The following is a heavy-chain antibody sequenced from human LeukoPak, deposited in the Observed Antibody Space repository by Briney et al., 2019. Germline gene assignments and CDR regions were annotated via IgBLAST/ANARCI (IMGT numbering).Heavy chain of an antibody. CDR3: AKDQRVWPRYYFDY. J-gene: IGHJ4*02. V-gene: IGHV3-48*04. Sequence: PGGSLRLSCAASGFTFSTYAMNWVRQAPGNGLEWISYSSSGSSTIYYADSVKGRFTISRDNAKNSLYLQMHSLRAEDTAVYYCAKDQRVWPRYYFDYWGQGTLVTVSS. CDR1: GFTFSTYA. CDR2: SSSGSSTI.